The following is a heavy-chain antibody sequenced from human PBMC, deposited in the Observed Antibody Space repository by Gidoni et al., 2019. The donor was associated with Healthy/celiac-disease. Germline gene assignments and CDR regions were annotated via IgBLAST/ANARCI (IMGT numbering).Heavy chain of an antibody. J-gene: IGHJ4*02. CDR3: ARSDDSSGYYYDY. CDR1: GGSISSGSYY. Sequence: QVLLQESGPGLAKPSQTLSLTCTVSGGSISSGSYYWSWIRQPAGKGLEWIGRIYTSGSTNYNPSLKSRVTMSVDTSKNQFSLKLSSVTAADTAVYYCARSDDSSGYYYDYWGQGTLVTVSS. V-gene: IGHV4-61*02. CDR2: IYTSGST. D-gene: IGHD3-22*01.